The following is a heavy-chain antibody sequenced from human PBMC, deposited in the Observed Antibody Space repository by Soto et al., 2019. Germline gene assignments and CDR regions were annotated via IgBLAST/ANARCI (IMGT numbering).Heavy chain of an antibody. CDR2: IYHSGST. V-gene: IGHV4-4*02. D-gene: IGHD2-2*01. CDR3: ARESQPLLGYYMNV. J-gene: IGHJ6*03. Sequence: QVQLQESGPGLVKPSGTLSLTCAVSSGSISSSNWWSWVRQPPGKGLEWIGEIYHSGSTNCNPSLKSRVTISVAKPKNQPSQKLSSVTAADTAEYYCARESQPLLGYYMNVWGKGTTVTVSS. CDR1: SGSISSSNW.